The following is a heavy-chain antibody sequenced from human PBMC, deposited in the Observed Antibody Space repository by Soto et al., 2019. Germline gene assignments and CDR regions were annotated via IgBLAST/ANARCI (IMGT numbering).Heavy chain of an antibody. CDR3: AKDPSYYSGSGSYYGPILGYFDY. Sequence: HPRRPLTPSSPASVVTFIIYTVGGVRQAPGKGREWVSVISCSGCSTYDADSVKGRFTISRDNPKNTLYLQMNSLRAEDTAVYYCAKDPSYYSGSGSYYGPILGYFDYWGQGTLFPFS. CDR2: ISCSGCST. CDR1: VVTFIIYT. J-gene: IGHJ4*02. V-gene: IGHV3-23*01. D-gene: IGHD3-10*01.